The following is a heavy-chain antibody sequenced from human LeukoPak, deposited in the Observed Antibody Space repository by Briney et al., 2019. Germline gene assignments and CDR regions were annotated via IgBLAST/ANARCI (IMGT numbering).Heavy chain of an antibody. CDR2: INHSGST. V-gene: IGHV4-34*01. CDR3: ARGRAGDV. CDR1: GGSFSGYY. Sequence: SETLSLTCAVYGGSFSGYYWSWIRQPPGKGLEWIGEINHSGSTNYNPSLKSRVTISVDTSKNQFSLKLSSVTAADTAVYYCARGRAGDVWDKGTTVTVSS. J-gene: IGHJ6*04.